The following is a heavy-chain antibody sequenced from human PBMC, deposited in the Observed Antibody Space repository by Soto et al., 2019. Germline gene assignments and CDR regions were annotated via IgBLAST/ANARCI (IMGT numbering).Heavy chain of an antibody. J-gene: IGHJ6*02. CDR1: GFTFSSYW. CDR3: ARDLPDPYYYGSGSYKYSGMDV. CDR2: IKQDGSEK. D-gene: IGHD3-10*01. V-gene: IGHV3-7*05. Sequence: GGSLRLSCAASGFTFSSYWMSWVRQAPGKGLEWVANIKQDGSEKYYVDSVKGRFTISRDNAKNSLYLQMNSLRAEDTAVYYCARDLPDPYYYGSGSYKYSGMDVWGQGTTVTVSS.